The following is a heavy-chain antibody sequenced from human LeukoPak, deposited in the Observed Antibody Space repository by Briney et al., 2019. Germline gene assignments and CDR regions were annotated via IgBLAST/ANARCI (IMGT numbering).Heavy chain of an antibody. D-gene: IGHD2-21*01. CDR3: ATKLVGSRPPFAS. J-gene: IGHJ4*02. V-gene: IGHV1-2*02. CDR1: RNTFTGHS. Sequence: ASVNASCKASRNTFTGHSVHWVRRAPGQGLKWMGWINPNIGDTGYAQDLQGKPTMTRDTSISTVYIEVKRLRSDDTAVYYCATKLVGSRPPFASWGQGTLVTVSS. CDR2: INPNIGDT.